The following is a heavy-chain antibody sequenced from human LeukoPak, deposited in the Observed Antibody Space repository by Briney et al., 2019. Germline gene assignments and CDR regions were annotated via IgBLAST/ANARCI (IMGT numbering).Heavy chain of an antibody. CDR3: ARATHIVVVIAGFDY. V-gene: IGHV4-39*01. CDR2: IYYSGST. CDR1: GGSISSYY. J-gene: IGHJ4*02. D-gene: IGHD2-21*01. Sequence: SETLSLTCTVSGGSISSYYWGWIRQPPGKGLEWIGSIYYSGSTYYNPSLKSRVTISVDTSKNQFSLKLSSVTAADTAVYYCARATHIVVVIAGFDYWGQGTLVTVSS.